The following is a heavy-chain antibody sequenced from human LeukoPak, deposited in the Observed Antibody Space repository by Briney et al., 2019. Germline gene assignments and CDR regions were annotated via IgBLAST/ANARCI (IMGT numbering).Heavy chain of an antibody. CDR2: INPNSGGT. D-gene: IGHD6-13*01. Sequence: ASVKVSCKASGYSFTGYYMHWVRQAPGQGLEWMGWINPNSGGTNYAQKFQGRVTMTRDTSISTAYMELSRLRSDDTAVYYCARASGGAAAGGNYYYYMDVWGKGTTVTVSS. CDR3: ARASGGAAAGGNYYYYMDV. CDR1: GYSFTGYY. J-gene: IGHJ6*03. V-gene: IGHV1-2*02.